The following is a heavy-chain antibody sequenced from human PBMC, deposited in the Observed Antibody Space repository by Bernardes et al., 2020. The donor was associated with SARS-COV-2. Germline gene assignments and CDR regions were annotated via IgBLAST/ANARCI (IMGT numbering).Heavy chain of an antibody. Sequence: GESLYLSCAASGFTFSSSAMHWVRQAPGPGLAWVAVLSSDGSNQYYADSVKGRFTISRDNSKNTLYLQMNSLRAEDTAVYYCARDVLAQHIVVVTATNYFDYWGQGTLVTVSS. CDR1: GFTFSSSA. CDR2: LSSDGSNQ. J-gene: IGHJ4*02. V-gene: IGHV3-30-3*01. CDR3: ARDVLAQHIVVVTATNYFDY. D-gene: IGHD2-21*02.